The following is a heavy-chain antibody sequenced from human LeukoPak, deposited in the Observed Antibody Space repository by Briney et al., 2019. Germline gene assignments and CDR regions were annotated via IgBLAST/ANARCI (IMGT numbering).Heavy chain of an antibody. Sequence: SENLSLNCTVSGGSISSYYWSWIRQPPGKGLEWIGYIYYSGSTNYNPSLKSRVTISVDTSKNQFSLKLSSVTAADTAVYYCASHGYSGSQAYWGQGTLVTVSS. D-gene: IGHD5-12*01. V-gene: IGHV4-59*01. CDR2: IYYSGST. CDR1: GGSISSYY. CDR3: ASHGYSGSQAY. J-gene: IGHJ4*02.